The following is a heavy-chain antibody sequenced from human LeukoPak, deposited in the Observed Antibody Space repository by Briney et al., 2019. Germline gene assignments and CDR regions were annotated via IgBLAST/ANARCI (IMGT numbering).Heavy chain of an antibody. CDR1: GGSISSSSYY. V-gene: IGHV4-39*07. J-gene: IGHJ4*02. CDR3: AATITMIVVRGGY. CDR2: IYYSGST. Sequence: SETLSLTCTVSGGSISSSSYYWGWIRQPPGKGLEWIGSIYYSGSTYYNPSLKSRVTISVDTSKNQFSLKLSSVTAADTAVYYCAATITMIVVRGGYWGQGTLVTVSS. D-gene: IGHD3-22*01.